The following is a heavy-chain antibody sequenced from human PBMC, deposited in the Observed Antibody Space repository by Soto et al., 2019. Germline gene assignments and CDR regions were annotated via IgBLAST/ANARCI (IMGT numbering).Heavy chain of an antibody. CDR1: GFTFNNYG. V-gene: IGHV3-33*01. D-gene: IGHD4-4*01. CDR3: ARDQRNALYYFDY. CDR2: IWNDGNGY. J-gene: IGHJ4*02. Sequence: GGSLRLSCAASGFTFNNYGMHWVRQAPGKGLEWVAVIWNDGNGYYYANSVKGRFTISRDNSKNTLYLQMSSLTAEDTAVYYCARDQRNALYYFDYWGQGTLVTVSS.